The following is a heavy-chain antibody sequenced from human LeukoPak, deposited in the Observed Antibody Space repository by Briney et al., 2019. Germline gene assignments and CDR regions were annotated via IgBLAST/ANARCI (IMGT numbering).Heavy chain of an antibody. Sequence: ASVKVSCKASGGTFSSYAISWVRQAPGQGLEWMGGIIPIFGTANYAQKFQGRVTITADESTSTAYMELSSLRSEDTAVYYCARVLGEYYYDSSGYFPPYYYYGMDVWGQGTTVTVSS. V-gene: IGHV1-69*01. CDR3: ARVLGEYYYDSSGYFPPYYYYGMDV. J-gene: IGHJ6*02. CDR2: IIPIFGTA. D-gene: IGHD3-22*01. CDR1: GGTFSSYA.